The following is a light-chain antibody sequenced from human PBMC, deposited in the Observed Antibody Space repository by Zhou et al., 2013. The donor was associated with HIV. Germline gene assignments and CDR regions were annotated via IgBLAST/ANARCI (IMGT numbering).Light chain of an antibody. CDR2: DAS. Sequence: DIQMTQSPSSLSASVGDRVTITCRASQSISGYLNWYQQKAGKAPKLLIYDASSLQSGVPSRFSGSASGTEFTLTINSLQPEDFATYYCLQHNSYPLTFGGGTKVEIK. J-gene: IGKJ4*01. CDR3: LQHNSYPLT. V-gene: IGKV1-17*01. CDR1: QSISGY.